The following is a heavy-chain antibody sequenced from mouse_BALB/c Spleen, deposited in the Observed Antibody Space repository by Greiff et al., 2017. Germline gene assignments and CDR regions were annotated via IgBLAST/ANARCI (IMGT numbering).Heavy chain of an antibody. CDR3: ARDREYGNFDY. CDR1: GFTFTDYY. V-gene: IGHV7-3*02. Sequence: EVKVVESGGGLVQPGGSLRLSCATSGFTFTDYYMSWVRQPPGKALEWLGFIRNKANGYTTEYSASVKGRFTISRDNSQSILYLQMNTLRAEDSATYYCARDREYGNFDYWGQGTTLTVSS. CDR2: IRNKANGYTT. J-gene: IGHJ2*01. D-gene: IGHD2-10*02.